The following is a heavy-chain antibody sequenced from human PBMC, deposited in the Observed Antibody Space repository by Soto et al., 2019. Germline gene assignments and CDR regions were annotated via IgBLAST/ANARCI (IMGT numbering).Heavy chain of an antibody. D-gene: IGHD3-3*01. V-gene: IGHV4-59*01. Sequence: PSETLSLTCTVSGGSISSYDWSWIRQPPGKGLEWIGYIYYSGSTNYNPSLKSRVTISVDTSKNQFSLKLSSVTAADTAVYYCARVPRTNYDFWSGYQNNWFDPWGQGPLVTVS. CDR3: ARVPRTNYDFWSGYQNNWFDP. J-gene: IGHJ5*02. CDR2: IYYSGST. CDR1: GGSISSYD.